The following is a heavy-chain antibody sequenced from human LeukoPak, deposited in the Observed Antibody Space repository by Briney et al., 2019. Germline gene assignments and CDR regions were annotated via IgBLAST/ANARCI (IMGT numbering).Heavy chain of an antibody. CDR1: GFTLRSYT. Sequence: GGSLRLSCAASGFTLRSYTMNWVRQAPGKGLEWVSAISGSGGSTYYADSVKGRFTISRDNSKNTLYLQMNSLRAEDTAVYYCAKDAVAAHHDAFDIWGQGTMVTVSS. V-gene: IGHV3-23*01. CDR3: AKDAVAAHHDAFDI. CDR2: ISGSGGST. J-gene: IGHJ3*02. D-gene: IGHD6-19*01.